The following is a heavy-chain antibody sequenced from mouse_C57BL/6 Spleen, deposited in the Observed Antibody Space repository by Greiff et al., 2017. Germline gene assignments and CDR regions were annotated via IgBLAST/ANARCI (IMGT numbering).Heavy chain of an antibody. Sequence: VQLQQPGAELVRPGSSVKLSCKASGYTFTSYWMHWVKQRPIPGLEWIGNIDPSDSETHYNQKFKDKATLTVDKSSSTAYMQLSSLTSEDSAVYYCAREDIYNGNYWGAMDYWGQGTSLTVSS. CDR1: GYTFTSYW. J-gene: IGHJ4*01. V-gene: IGHV1-52*01. CDR3: AREDIYNGNYWGAMDY. CDR2: IDPSDSET. D-gene: IGHD2-1*01.